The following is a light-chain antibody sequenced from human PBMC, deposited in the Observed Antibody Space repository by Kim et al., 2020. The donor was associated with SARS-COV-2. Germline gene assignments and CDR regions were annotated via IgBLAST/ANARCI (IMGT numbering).Light chain of an antibody. V-gene: IGKV1-6*01. J-gene: IGKJ4*01. CDR2: AAS. Sequence: SASVEDRVTITCRASQDVRNDLAWYQQKPGKAPKLLIYAASSLQSDVPSRFSGSGSGTDFTLTISSLQPEDFATYYCLQDYNYLTFGGGTKVDIK. CDR3: LQDYNYLT. CDR1: QDVRND.